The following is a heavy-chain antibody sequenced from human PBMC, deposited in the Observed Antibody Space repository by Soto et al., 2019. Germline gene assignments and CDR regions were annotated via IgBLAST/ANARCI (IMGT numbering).Heavy chain of an antibody. CDR2: IYYSGST. D-gene: IGHD7-27*01. CDR1: GGSISSYY. V-gene: IGHV4-39*01. CDR3: ARRWGYSFDD. Sequence: SETLSLTCTVSGGSISSYYWGWIRRPPGKGLEWIGSIYYSGSTYYNPSLKSRVTISVDTSKNQFSLKLSSVTAADTAVYYCARRWGYSFDDWGQRTLVTVSS. J-gene: IGHJ4*02.